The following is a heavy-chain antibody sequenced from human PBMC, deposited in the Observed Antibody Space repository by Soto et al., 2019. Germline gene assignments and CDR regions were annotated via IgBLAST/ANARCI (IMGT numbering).Heavy chain of an antibody. V-gene: IGHV1-58*02. CDR1: GYTFTSYY. D-gene: IGHD2-8*01. Sequence: GASVKVSCKASGYTFTSYYMQWVRQARGQRLEWIGWIVVGSGNTNYAQKFQERVTITRDMSTSTAYMEMSSLRSGDTAVYYCAAVGRRECSNGEGYTSYYYYGMDVWGKGTTVTVSS. J-gene: IGHJ6*04. CDR3: AAVGRRECSNGEGYTSYYYYGMDV. CDR2: IVVGSGNT.